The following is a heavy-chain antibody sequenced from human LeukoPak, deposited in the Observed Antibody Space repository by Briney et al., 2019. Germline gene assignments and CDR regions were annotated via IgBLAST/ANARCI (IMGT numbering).Heavy chain of an antibody. Sequence: GGSLRLSCAASGFTFSNYGMHWVRQAPGKGLEWVAFIRYDATIKYYADSVKGRFTMSRDNSKNTLFLQMDSLRVEDAAVYYCARDIGYSGSFFADNWGQGTLVTVSS. CDR1: GFTFSNYG. D-gene: IGHD1-26*01. CDR3: ARDIGYSGSFFADN. V-gene: IGHV3-30*02. CDR2: IRYDATIK. J-gene: IGHJ4*02.